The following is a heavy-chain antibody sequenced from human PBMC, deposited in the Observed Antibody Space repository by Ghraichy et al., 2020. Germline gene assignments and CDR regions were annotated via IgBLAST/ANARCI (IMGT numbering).Heavy chain of an antibody. J-gene: IGHJ4*02. CDR1: GFTFSSYW. D-gene: IGHD2-2*01. CDR3: ARDRPGYCSTSSCSYYSDY. CDR2: INNDGSST. V-gene: IGHV3-74*01. Sequence: GGSLRLSCETSGFTFSSYWMHWVRQAPGKGLVWVSRINNDGSSTNYADSVKGRFTVSRDNAKNTLYLQMNSLRAEDTAVYFCARDRPGYCSTSSCSYYSDYWGQGTLVTVSS.